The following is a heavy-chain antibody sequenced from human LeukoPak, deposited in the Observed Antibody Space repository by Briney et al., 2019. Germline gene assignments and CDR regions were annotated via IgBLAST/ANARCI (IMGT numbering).Heavy chain of an antibody. CDR2: INHSGST. V-gene: IGHV4-34*01. J-gene: IGHJ3*02. CDR3: ARGLIMVRGFDI. D-gene: IGHD3-10*01. Sequence: PSETLSLTCAVYGGSFSGYYWSWIRQPPGKGLEWIGEINHSGSTNYNPSLKSRVTISVDTSKNQFSLKLSSVTAADTAVYYCARGLIMVRGFDIWGQGTMVTVSS. CDR1: GGSFSGYY.